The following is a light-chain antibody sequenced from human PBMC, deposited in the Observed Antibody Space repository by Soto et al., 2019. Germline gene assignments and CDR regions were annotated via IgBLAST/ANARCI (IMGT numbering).Light chain of an antibody. CDR1: QSLSSTY. V-gene: IGKV3-20*01. CDR2: GAS. Sequence: EIVLTQSPGTLSLSPGERATLSCRATQSLSSTYLAWYQQKPGQAPRLLIYGASSRATGIPDRFSGSGSETDFTLTISRLQPEDFAVYYCQQYGSSPYTFGQGNKLEIK. CDR3: QQYGSSPYT. J-gene: IGKJ2*01.